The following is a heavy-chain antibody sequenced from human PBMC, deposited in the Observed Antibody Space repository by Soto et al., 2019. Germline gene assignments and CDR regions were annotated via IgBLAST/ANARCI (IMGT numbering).Heavy chain of an antibody. CDR3: AREVVITGFYFFDS. J-gene: IGHJ4*02. Sequence: PSETLSLTCTVSNDSLINYYWSWIRQPPGKGLEWIGYIHNSGNTNYNPSLKSRVTISVETSKNQFSLKLTSVTAADTAVYYCAREVVITGFYFFDSWGQGTLVTVSS. CDR1: NDSLINYY. V-gene: IGHV4-59*01. CDR2: IHNSGNT. D-gene: IGHD3-9*01.